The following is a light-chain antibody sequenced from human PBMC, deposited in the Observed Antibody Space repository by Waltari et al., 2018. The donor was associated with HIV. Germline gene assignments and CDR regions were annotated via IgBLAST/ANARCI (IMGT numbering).Light chain of an antibody. V-gene: IGLV1-44*01. CDR1: SSNIGGNT. CDR3: ASRDVSLNGPV. J-gene: IGLJ2*01. Sequence: QSVLTQPPSASGTPGQRVTISCSGSSSNIGGNTVNWYQHLPGTAPKLLIYSTHQGRSGVPDLFSGCKSVTSTSLAISGIKSEDEADYYCASRDVSLNGPVVGRGTKLTVL. CDR2: STH.